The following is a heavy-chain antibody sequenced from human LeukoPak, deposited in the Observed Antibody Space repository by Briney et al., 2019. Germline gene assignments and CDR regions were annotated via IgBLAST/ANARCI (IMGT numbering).Heavy chain of an antibody. J-gene: IGHJ4*02. V-gene: IGHV3-15*01. CDR2: IRRKTDGGTT. D-gene: IGHD2-15*01. CDR3: TTEGGWSFYFDY. Sequence: GGSLRLSCAASGFTFSNAWMSWVRQAPGKGLEWAGRIRRKTDGGTTDYAAPVKGRFTISRDESKNTLYLQMNSLKTEDTAVYYCTTEGGWSFYFDYWGQGTLVTVSS. CDR1: GFTFSNAW.